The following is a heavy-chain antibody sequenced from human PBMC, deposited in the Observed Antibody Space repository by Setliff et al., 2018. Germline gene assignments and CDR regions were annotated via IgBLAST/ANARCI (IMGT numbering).Heavy chain of an antibody. Sequence: PSETLSLTCAVYGESFDNHYWTWIRQPPGERLEWIGEINHRGFTDYKPSLKSRPTVSVDTSRNQFSLNLGSVTAADTGVYYCARGRIAERPEAIDYWGQGTPVTVS. CDR3: ARGRIAERPEAIDY. CDR1: GESFDNHY. V-gene: IGHV4-34*01. D-gene: IGHD6-6*01. CDR2: INHRGFT. J-gene: IGHJ4*02.